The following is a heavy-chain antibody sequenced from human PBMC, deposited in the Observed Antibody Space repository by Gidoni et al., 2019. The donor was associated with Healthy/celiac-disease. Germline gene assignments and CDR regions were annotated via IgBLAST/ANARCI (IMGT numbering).Heavy chain of an antibody. CDR2: INPSGGST. V-gene: IGHV1-46*01. J-gene: IGHJ4*02. D-gene: IGHD6-19*01. Sequence: QVQRVQSGAEVKKPGASVKVSCKASGYTFTSYYMHWVRQDPGQGLEWMGIINPSGGSTSSAPQFQGSVTLSRDTSTRTVYMELLSLSSEDTAVYYCARDRAGSSGPSYFDYWGQGTLVTVSS. CDR3: ARDRAGSSGPSYFDY. CDR1: GYTFTSYY.